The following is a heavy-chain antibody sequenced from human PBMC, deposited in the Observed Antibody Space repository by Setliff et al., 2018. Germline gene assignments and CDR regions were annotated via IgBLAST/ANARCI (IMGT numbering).Heavy chain of an antibody. CDR3: VRESRSTWYRRDF. V-gene: IGHV4-4*07. CDR2: TYYNGTA. Sequence: SETLSLTCSVSGGLIYDHWWTWVRQPAGEEFQWIGSTYYNGTAYYNPSLQSRVAISVDTSKNYFSLDVSSVTAADTAVYYCVRESRSTWYRRDFWGQGTLVTVSS. D-gene: IGHD6-13*01. CDR1: GGLIYDHW. J-gene: IGHJ4*02.